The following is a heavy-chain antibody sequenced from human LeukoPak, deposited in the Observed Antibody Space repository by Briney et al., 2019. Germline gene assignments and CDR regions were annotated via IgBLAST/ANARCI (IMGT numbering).Heavy chain of an antibody. CDR3: ARTSRTIVVVPAPGEAPSSSDAFDI. V-gene: IGHV4-59*08. Sequence: SETLSLTCTVSGGSISSYYWSWIRQPPGKGLEWIGYIYYSGSTNYNPSLKSRVTISVDTSKNQFSLKLSSVTAADTAVYYCARTSRTIVVVPAPGEAPSSSDAFDIWGQGTMVTVSS. CDR1: GGSISSYY. J-gene: IGHJ3*02. CDR2: IYYSGST. D-gene: IGHD2-2*01.